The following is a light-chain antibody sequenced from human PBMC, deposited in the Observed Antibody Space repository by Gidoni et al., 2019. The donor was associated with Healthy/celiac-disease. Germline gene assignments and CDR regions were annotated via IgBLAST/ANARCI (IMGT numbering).Light chain of an antibody. CDR2: LNSDGSH. CDR1: IGHSSYA. CDR3: QTWGTGPVV. J-gene: IGLJ2*01. V-gene: IGLV4-69*01. Sequence: QLVLIQSPSASASLGPSVRLTCTLTIGHSSYAIAWHQQQPEKGPRYLMKLNSDGSHSKGDGIPDRFSGSSSGAERYLTISSLQSEDEADYYCQTWGTGPVVFGGGTKLTVL.